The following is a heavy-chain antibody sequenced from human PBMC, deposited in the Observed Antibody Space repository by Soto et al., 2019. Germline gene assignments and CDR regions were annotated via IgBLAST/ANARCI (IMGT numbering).Heavy chain of an antibody. J-gene: IGHJ4*02. CDR3: ARGRYGDY. V-gene: IGHV1-18*01. CDR2: ISDHNGNT. CDR1: GYTFTSYG. Sequence: QVHLVQSGAEVKKPGASVKVSSKGSGYTFTSYGITWVRQAPGQGLGWMGWISDHNGNTDYAQKLQGRVTVTRDTSTSTAYMELRSLRPADTAGYYCARGRYGDYWGQGALVTVSS. D-gene: IGHD1-1*01.